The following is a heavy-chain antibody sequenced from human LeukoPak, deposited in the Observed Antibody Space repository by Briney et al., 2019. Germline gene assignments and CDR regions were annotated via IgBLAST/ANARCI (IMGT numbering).Heavy chain of an antibody. J-gene: IGHJ1*01. CDR3: AKGLTLGYCGSTSCSEYFHY. CDR2: ISGDGYST. Sequence: GGSLRLSCAASGFTFSTYTMAWVRQAPGGGLEWVSGISGDGYSTYYADSVKGRFAISRDNSKSTLYLQMNSLRAEDTAVYYCAKGLTLGYCGSTSCSEYFHYWGQGTLVTVSS. CDR1: GFTFSTYT. D-gene: IGHD2-2*01. V-gene: IGHV3-23*01.